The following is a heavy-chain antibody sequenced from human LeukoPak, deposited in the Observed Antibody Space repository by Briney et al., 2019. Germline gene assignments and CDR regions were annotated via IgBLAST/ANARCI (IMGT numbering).Heavy chain of an antibody. D-gene: IGHD3-22*01. Sequence: TGGSLRLSCAASGFTFSSYWMSWVRQAPGKGLEWVANIKQDGSEKYYVDSVKGRFTISRDNAKNSLYLQMNSLRAEDTAVYYCARDTALVSSGYYYGGQSFDPWGQGTLVTVSS. CDR3: ARDTALVSSGYYYGGQSFDP. CDR2: IKQDGSEK. J-gene: IGHJ5*02. CDR1: GFTFSSYW. V-gene: IGHV3-7*01.